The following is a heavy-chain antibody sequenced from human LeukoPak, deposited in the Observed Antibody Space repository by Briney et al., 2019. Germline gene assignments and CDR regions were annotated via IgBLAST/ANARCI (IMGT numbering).Heavy chain of an antibody. V-gene: IGHV3-23*01. CDR1: RFTFSSYG. CDR2: LSGSGGST. D-gene: IGHD6-13*01. CDR3: AKRAAAGTVGYYYYMDV. Sequence: GGSLRLSCAASRFTFSSYGMHWVRQAPGKGLGWVSALSGSGGSTYYADSVKGRFTISRDNSKNTLYLQMNSLRAEDTAVYYCAKRAAAGTVGYYYYMDVWGKGTTVTISS. J-gene: IGHJ6*03.